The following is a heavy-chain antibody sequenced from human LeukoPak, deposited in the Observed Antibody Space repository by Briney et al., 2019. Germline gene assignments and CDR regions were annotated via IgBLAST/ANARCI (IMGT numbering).Heavy chain of an antibody. CDR2: IWYDGSNK. CDR1: GSTFSSYG. V-gene: IGHV3-33*06. D-gene: IGHD4-17*01. J-gene: IGHJ4*02. CDR3: AKDLAFVTTSGFDY. Sequence: GRSLRLSCAASGSTFSSYGMHWVRQAPGKGLEWVAVIWYDGSNKYYADSVKGRFTISRDNSKNTLYLQMNSLRAEDTAVYYCAKDLAFVTTSGFDYWGQGTLVTVSS.